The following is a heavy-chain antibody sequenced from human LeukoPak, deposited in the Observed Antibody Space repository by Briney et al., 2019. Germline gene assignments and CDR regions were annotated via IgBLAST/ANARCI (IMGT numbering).Heavy chain of an antibody. Sequence: RPSETLSLTCTVSGGSISSYYWSWIRQPAGKGLEWIGRIYTSGSTNYNPSLKSRVTMSADTSKNQFSLKLSSVTAADTAVYYCARDLVEMATIALDYWGQGTLVTVSS. D-gene: IGHD5-24*01. V-gene: IGHV4-4*07. CDR2: IYTSGST. CDR1: GGSISSYY. CDR3: ARDLVEMATIALDY. J-gene: IGHJ4*02.